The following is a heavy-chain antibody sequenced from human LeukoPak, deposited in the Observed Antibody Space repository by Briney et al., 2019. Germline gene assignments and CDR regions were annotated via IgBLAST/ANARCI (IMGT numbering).Heavy chain of an antibody. J-gene: IGHJ4*02. CDR1: GYTFTSYY. V-gene: IGHV1-46*01. CDR2: INPSVGGT. CDR3: AKVQGLSGTIPDY. D-gene: IGHD1-20*01. Sequence: ASVKVSCKASGYTFTSYYIHWVRQAPGQGLEWMGIINPSVGGTTYARKFQGRVTMTRDTSTSTAYMELRSLRSDDTAVYYCAKVQGLSGTIPDYWGQGTLVTVSS.